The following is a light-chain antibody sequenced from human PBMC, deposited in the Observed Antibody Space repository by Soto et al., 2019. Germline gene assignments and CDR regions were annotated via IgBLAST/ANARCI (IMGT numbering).Light chain of an antibody. J-gene: IGKJ5*01. CDR1: QAVNTR. Sequence: EIVLTQSPATLSAFPGDRVTLSCRASQAVNTRLAWYQHKPGQAPRLLIYLTSNRAAGVPSRISAWGSETDFTLTISSLEPEDAGIYYCQQRSHWPPITFGQGTRLEIK. CDR2: LTS. V-gene: IGKV3-11*01. CDR3: QQRSHWPPIT.